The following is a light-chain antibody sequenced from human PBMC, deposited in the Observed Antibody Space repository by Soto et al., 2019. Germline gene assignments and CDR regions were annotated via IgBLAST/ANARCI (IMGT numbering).Light chain of an antibody. CDR2: AAS. CDR3: QQSHTPPRT. Sequence: DIQMTQSPSPLSASVGDRVTVTCRATQSSSRYLHWYQQKPGNAPKLLIYAASNLQSGVPSRVSGSGSGTDFTLNISSLHPEDFATYFCQQSHTPPRTFGGGTKVEIK. J-gene: IGKJ4*01. CDR1: QSSSRY. V-gene: IGKV1-39*01.